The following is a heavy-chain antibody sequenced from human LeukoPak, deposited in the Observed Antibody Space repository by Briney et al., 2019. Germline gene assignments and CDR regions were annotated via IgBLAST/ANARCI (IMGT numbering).Heavy chain of an antibody. CDR1: GYTFTGYY. V-gene: IGHV1-2*06. CDR3: ARANRMIVATILRLDY. D-gene: IGHD5-12*01. J-gene: IGHJ4*02. Sequence: ASVKVSCKASGYTFTGYYMHWVRQAPGQGLEWMRRINPNGGGTNYAQKFQGRVTMTRDTSISTAYMELSRLRSDDTAVYYCARANRMIVATILRLDYWGQGTLVTVSS. CDR2: INPNGGGT.